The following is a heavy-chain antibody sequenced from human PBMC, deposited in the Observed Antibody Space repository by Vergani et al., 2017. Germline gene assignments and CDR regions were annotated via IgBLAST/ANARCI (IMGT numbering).Heavy chain of an antibody. CDR1: GYTFTSYY. CDR3: AREDKGNYGSGHVFDY. D-gene: IGHD3-10*01. CDR2: INPSGGST. Sequence: QVQLVQSGAEVKKPGASVKVSCKASGYTFTSYYMHWVRQAPGLGLEWMGIINPSGGSTSYAQKFQGRVTMTRDTSTSTVYMELSSLRSEDTAVYYCAREDKGNYGSGHVFDYWGQGTLVTVSS. V-gene: IGHV1-46*01. J-gene: IGHJ4*02.